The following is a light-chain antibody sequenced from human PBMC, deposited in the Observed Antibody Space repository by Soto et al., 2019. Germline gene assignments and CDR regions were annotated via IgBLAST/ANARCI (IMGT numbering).Light chain of an antibody. CDR3: QQYHSYSYT. Sequence: DLQMTQSPSTLSASVGDRVTITCRASQIISRWLAWYQQKPGKAPKLLIYDVSTLERGVPSRFSGSGSETEFTLTISSLQPDDFATYYCQQYHSYSYTFGQGTKLEIK. CDR1: QIISRW. V-gene: IGKV1-5*01. CDR2: DVS. J-gene: IGKJ2*01.